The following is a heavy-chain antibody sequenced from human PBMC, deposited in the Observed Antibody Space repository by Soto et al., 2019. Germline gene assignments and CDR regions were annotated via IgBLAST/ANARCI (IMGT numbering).Heavy chain of an antibody. CDR3: ATRITVFGLLIPPFDP. V-gene: IGHV4-34*01. D-gene: IGHD3-3*01. CDR1: CGSFSGYY. Sequence: LSLTCAVYCGSFSGYYWSWIRQPPWKGLEWIGEINHTGGTHYNPSLKSRVTMSVDTSKNQFSLRLSSVTAADTAIYYCATRITVFGLLIPPFDPWGQGTQVTVSS. J-gene: IGHJ5*02. CDR2: INHTGGT.